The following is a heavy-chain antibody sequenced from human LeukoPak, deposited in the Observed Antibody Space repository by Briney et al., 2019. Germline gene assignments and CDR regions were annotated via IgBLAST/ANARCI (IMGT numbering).Heavy chain of an antibody. CDR2: IYYSGST. D-gene: IGHD1-26*01. Sequence: SETLSLTCTVSGDSINSLDLWSWVRQPPGKGLEWIGSIYYSGSTYYNPSLKSRVTISVDTSKNQFSLKLSSVTAADTAVYYCARQRIVGAIDYWGQGTLVTVSS. V-gene: IGHV4-39*01. CDR3: ARQRIVGAIDY. J-gene: IGHJ4*02. CDR1: GDSINSLDL.